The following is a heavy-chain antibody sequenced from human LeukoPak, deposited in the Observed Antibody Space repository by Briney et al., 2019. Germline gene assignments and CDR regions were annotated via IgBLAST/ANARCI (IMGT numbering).Heavy chain of an antibody. Sequence: ASVKVSCKASGYTFTSYYMHWVRQAPGQGLEWMGIINPSGGSTSYAQKFQGRVTMTRGTSTSTVYMELSSLRSEDTAVYYCARIFTTFGVVTPYDDYWGQGTLVTVSS. D-gene: IGHD3-3*01. CDR1: GYTFTSYY. J-gene: IGHJ4*02. V-gene: IGHV1-46*03. CDR2: INPSGGST. CDR3: ARIFTTFGVVTPYDDY.